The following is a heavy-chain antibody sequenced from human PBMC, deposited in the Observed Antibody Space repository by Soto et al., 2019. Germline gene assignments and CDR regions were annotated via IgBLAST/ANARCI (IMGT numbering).Heavy chain of an antibody. J-gene: IGHJ3*02. D-gene: IGHD6-13*01. V-gene: IGHV4-34*01. CDR2: INHSGST. CDR1: GGSFSGYY. Sequence: SETLSLTCAVYGGSFSGYYWSWIRQPPGKGLEWIGEINHSGSTNYNPSLKSRVTISVDTSKNQFSLKLGSVTAADTAVYYCASVTSGYSSSWYDAFDIWGQGTMVTVSS. CDR3: ASVTSGYSSSWYDAFDI.